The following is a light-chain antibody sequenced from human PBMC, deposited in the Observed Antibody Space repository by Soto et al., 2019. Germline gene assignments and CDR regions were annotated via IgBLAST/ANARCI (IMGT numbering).Light chain of an antibody. V-gene: IGLV2-14*01. CDR1: SSDVGGYNH. J-gene: IGLJ1*01. CDR3: TSYSSSSTLYV. Sequence: QSALTQPASVSGSPGQSITISCTGTSSDVGGYNHVSWYQQHPGKAPKLMIYEVSNRPSGVSNRFSGSKSGNTASLTISGLQADDEADYYCTSYSSSSTLYVFGPGTKVTVL. CDR2: EVS.